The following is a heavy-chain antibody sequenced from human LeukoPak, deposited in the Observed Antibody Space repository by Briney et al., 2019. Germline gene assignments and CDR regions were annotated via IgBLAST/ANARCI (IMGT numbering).Heavy chain of an antibody. CDR2: INHSGST. V-gene: IGHV4-34*01. D-gene: IGHD6-6*01. CDR1: GGSFSGYY. Sequence: SETLSLTCAVYGGSFSGYYWSWIRQPPGKGLEWIGEINHSGSTNYNPSLKSRVTISVDKSKTQFSLKLSSVTAADTAVYYCARAGFALAPHRGTPFDYWGQGTLVTVSS. J-gene: IGHJ4*02. CDR3: ARAGFALAPHRGTPFDY.